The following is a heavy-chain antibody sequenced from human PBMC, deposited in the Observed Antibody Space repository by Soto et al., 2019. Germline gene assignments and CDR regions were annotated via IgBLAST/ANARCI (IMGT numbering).Heavy chain of an antibody. CDR1: GYTFTSYG. J-gene: IGHJ4*02. Sequence: QVQLVQSGAEVKTPGASVKVSCKASGYTFTSYGINWVRQAPGQGLEWMGWISPYNGKPNYAQRLHGTVTMTTDTTTSLAYMELRSLTSDDMAVNYCARHTIGPFDFWGEGTLFTVSS. CDR2: ISPYNGKP. D-gene: IGHD2-15*01. CDR3: ARHTIGPFDF. V-gene: IGHV1-18*03.